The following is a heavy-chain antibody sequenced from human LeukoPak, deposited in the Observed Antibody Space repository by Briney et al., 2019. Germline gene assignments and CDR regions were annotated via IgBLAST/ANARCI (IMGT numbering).Heavy chain of an antibody. V-gene: IGHV4-59*08. J-gene: IGHJ4*02. CDR2: IYYSGST. CDR3: ARVRLLWFGEED. Sequence: SETLSLTCTVSGGSISSYYWSWIRQPPGKGLEWIGYIYYSGSTNYNPSLKSRVTISVDTSKNQFSLKLSSVTAADTAVYYCARVRLLWFGEEDWGQGTLVTVSS. CDR1: GGSISSYY. D-gene: IGHD3-10*01.